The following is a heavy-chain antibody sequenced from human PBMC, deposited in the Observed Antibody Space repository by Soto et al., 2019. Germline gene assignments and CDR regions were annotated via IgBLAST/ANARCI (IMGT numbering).Heavy chain of an antibody. CDR2: INHSGST. V-gene: IGHV4-34*01. CDR1: GGSFSGYY. CDR3: ARGIVVVPAAMYFDY. D-gene: IGHD2-2*01. Sequence: SETLSLTCAVYGGSFSGYYWSWIRQPPGKGLEWIGEINHSGSTNYNPSLKSRVTISVDTAKNQFSLQLSSVTAADTAVYYCARGIVVVPAAMYFDYWGQGTLVTVSS. J-gene: IGHJ4*02.